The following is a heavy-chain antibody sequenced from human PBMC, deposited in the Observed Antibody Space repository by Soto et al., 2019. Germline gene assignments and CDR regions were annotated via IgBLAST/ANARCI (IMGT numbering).Heavy chain of an antibody. D-gene: IGHD2-15*01. Sequence: QVQRVQSGAEVKKPGASVKVSCKASGYTFTSYDINWVRLATGQGLEWMGWMNPNSGNTAYAQKCQGRVTVXXNTSIITDYMELRSVRSEDTAVYYCARRKIDHAVAWGRGTLVTVSS. CDR2: MNPNSGNT. V-gene: IGHV1-8*01. CDR3: ARRKIDHAVA. J-gene: IGHJ5*02. CDR1: GYTFTSYD.